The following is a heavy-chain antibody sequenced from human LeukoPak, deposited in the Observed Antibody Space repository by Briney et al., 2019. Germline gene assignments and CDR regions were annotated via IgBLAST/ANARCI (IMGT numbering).Heavy chain of an antibody. V-gene: IGHV1-46*01. J-gene: IGHJ5*02. CDR1: GYTFTSYY. Sequence: ASVKVSCKASGYTFTSYYMHWVRQAPGQGLEWMGIINPSGGSTSYAQKFQGRVTMTRDMSTSTDYMELSSLRSEDTAVYYCARDNSVEDTAWWFNPWGQGTLVTVSS. CDR2: INPSGGST. D-gene: IGHD4-23*01. CDR3: ARDNSVEDTAWWFNP.